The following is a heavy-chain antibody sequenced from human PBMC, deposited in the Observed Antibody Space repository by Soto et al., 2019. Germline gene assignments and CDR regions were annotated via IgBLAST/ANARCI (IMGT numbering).Heavy chain of an antibody. D-gene: IGHD2-15*01. CDR2: IYYSGST. CDR3: ARDRYCSGGSCYSALGNWFDP. J-gene: IGHJ5*02. V-gene: IGHV4-31*03. Sequence: PSETLSLTCTVSGGSISSCGYYWSWIRQHPGKGLEWIGYIYYSGSTYYNPSLKSRVTISVDTSKNQFSLKLSSVTAADTAVYYCARDRYCSGGSCYSALGNWFDPWGQGTLVTVSS. CDR1: GGSISSCGYY.